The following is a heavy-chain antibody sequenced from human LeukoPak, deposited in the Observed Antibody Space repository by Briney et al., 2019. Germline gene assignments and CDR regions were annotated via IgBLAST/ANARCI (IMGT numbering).Heavy chain of an antibody. CDR3: ARGIAAAGWSDY. CDR2: IYYSGST. Sequence: NSSETLSLTCTVSGGSISSYYWSWIRQPPGKGLEWIGYIYYSGSTNYNPSLKSRVTISVDTSKNQFSLKLSSVTAADTAVYYCARGIAAAGWSDYWGQGTLVTVSS. D-gene: IGHD6-13*01. J-gene: IGHJ4*02. CDR1: GGSISSYY. V-gene: IGHV4-59*12.